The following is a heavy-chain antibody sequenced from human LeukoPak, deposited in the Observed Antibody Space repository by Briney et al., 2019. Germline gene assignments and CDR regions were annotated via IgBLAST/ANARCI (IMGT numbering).Heavy chain of an antibody. Sequence: GGSLRLSCAASGFTFSSFGMSWVRQAPGKGLEWVSAISSTGGTAYYADSVKGRFTISRDNAKNSLYLQMNSLRAEDTALYYCARTVHDYHYYYYMDVWGKGTTVTVSS. CDR3: ARTVHDYHYYYYMDV. J-gene: IGHJ6*03. CDR2: ISSTGGTA. V-gene: IGHV3-23*01. CDR1: GFTFSSFG. D-gene: IGHD5/OR15-5a*01.